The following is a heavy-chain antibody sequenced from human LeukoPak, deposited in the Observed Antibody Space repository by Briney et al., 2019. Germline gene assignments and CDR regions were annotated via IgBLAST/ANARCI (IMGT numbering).Heavy chain of an antibody. CDR1: GGTFSSSA. V-gene: IGHV1-69*05. J-gene: IGHJ6*03. D-gene: IGHD6-13*01. Sequence: SVKVSCKASGGTFSSSAISWVRQAPGQGLEWMGGIIPIFGTANYAQKFQGRVTITTDESTSTAYMELSSLRSEDTAVYYCARDLDSSSPGDYYMDVWGKGTTVTVSS. CDR2: IIPIFGTA. CDR3: ARDLDSSSPGDYYMDV.